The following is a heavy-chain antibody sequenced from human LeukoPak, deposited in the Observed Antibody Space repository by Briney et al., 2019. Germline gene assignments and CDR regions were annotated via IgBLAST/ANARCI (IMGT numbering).Heavy chain of an antibody. CDR1: GFTFRSYG. CDR2: ISYDGSNK. V-gene: IGHV3-30*18. D-gene: IGHD2-21*02. Sequence: GGSLRLSCAASGFTFRSYGMHWVRQAPGRGLEWVAVISYDGSNKYYADSVKGRFTISRDNSKNTLYLQMNSLRAEDTAVYYCAKDYCGGDCYPDYWGQGTLVTVSS. CDR3: AKDYCGGDCYPDY. J-gene: IGHJ4*02.